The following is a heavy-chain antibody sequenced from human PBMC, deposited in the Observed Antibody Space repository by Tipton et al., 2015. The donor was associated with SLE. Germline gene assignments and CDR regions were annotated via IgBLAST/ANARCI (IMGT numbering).Heavy chain of an antibody. Sequence: TLSLTCTVSGGSISSYYWSWIRQPPGKGLEWIGYIYYSGSTNYNPSLKSRVTISVDTSKNQFSLKLSSATAADTAVYYCAGGMPSGSYNYWGQGTLVTVSS. D-gene: IGHD1-26*01. CDR3: AGGMPSGSYNY. CDR1: GGSISSYY. CDR2: IYYSGST. V-gene: IGHV4-59*01. J-gene: IGHJ4*02.